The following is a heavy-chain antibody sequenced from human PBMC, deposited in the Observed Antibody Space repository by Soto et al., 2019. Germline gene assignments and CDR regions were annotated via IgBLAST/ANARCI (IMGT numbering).Heavy chain of an antibody. D-gene: IGHD3-10*01. CDR3: ARGLYYYGSGSYSLGY. V-gene: IGHV1-2*04. Sequence: QVQLVQSGAEVKKPGASVKVSCKASGYTFTGYYMHWVRQAPGQGLEWMGWINPNSGGTNYAQKFQGWVTMTRDTSISTAYMELSRLRSDDTSVYYCARGLYYYGSGSYSLGYWGQGPLVTVSS. CDR1: GYTFTGYY. CDR2: INPNSGGT. J-gene: IGHJ4*02.